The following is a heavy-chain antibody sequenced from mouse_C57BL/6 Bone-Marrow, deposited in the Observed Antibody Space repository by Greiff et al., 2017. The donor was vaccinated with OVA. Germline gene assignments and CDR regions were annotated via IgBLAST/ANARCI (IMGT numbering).Heavy chain of an antibody. CDR3: AIHAPWFAH. V-gene: IGHV1-74*01. J-gene: IGHJ3*01. Sequence: QVHVKQPGAELVKPGASVKVSCKASGYTFTSYWMHWVKQRPGQGLEWIGRIHPSDSDTNYNQKFKGKATLTVDKSSSTAYMQLSSLTSEDSAVYYCAIHAPWFAHWGQGTLVTVSA. CDR1: GYTFTSYW. CDR2: IHPSDSDT.